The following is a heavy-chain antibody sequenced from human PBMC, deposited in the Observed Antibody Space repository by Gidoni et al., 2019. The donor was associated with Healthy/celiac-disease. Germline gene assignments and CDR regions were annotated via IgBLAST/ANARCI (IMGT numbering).Heavy chain of an antibody. CDR1: GYTFTGYY. V-gene: IGHV1-2*02. CDR3: ARDRGYSSGWYAPEG. J-gene: IGHJ4*02. Sequence: QVQLVQSGAEVKKPGASVKVSCKASGYTFTGYYMHWVRQAPGQGLEWMGWINPNSGGTNYAQKFQGRVTMTRDTSISTAYMELSRLRSDDTAVYYCARDRGYSSGWYAPEGWGQGTLVTVSS. D-gene: IGHD6-19*01. CDR2: INPNSGGT.